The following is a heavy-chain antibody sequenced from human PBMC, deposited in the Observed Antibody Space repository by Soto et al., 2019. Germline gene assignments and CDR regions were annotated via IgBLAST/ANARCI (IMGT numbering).Heavy chain of an antibody. CDR3: ARDRELDDAFDI. Sequence: QVQLVQSGAEVKKPGASVKVSCKASGYTFTGYYMHWVRQAPGQGLEWMGWINPNSGGTNYAQKLQGWVTMTRDTSISTAYMELSRLRSDDTAVYYCARDRELDDAFDIWGQGTMVTVSS. CDR1: GYTFTGYY. CDR2: INPNSGGT. D-gene: IGHD6-6*01. V-gene: IGHV1-2*04. J-gene: IGHJ3*02.